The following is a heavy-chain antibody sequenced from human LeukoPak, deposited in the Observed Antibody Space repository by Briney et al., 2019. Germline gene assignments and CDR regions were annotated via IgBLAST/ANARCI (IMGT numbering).Heavy chain of an antibody. CDR3: AKWYDAFDI. CDR2: ISAYNGNR. Sequence: ASVKVSCKSSGYTFTSYGSSWVRQAPGQGLEWMGWISAYNGNRNYAQKLQGRATITTDTSTSTAYMELRSLRSDDTAVYYCAKWYDAFDIWGQGTMVTVSS. CDR1: GYTFTSYG. V-gene: IGHV1-18*01. D-gene: IGHD2-8*01. J-gene: IGHJ3*02.